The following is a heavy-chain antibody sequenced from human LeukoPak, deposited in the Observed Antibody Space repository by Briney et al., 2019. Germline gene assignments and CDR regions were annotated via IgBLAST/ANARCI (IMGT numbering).Heavy chain of an antibody. Sequence: GGSLRLSCAASGFTLSNYWMHWVRQTPGKGVVWVSGMNSDGSITRYADSVKGRFTISRDNAKNSLYLQMNSLRAEDTAVYYCARREYSSSSVDYWGQGTLVTVSS. V-gene: IGHV3-74*01. CDR2: MNSDGSIT. CDR3: ARREYSSSSVDY. J-gene: IGHJ4*02. CDR1: GFTLSNYW. D-gene: IGHD6-6*01.